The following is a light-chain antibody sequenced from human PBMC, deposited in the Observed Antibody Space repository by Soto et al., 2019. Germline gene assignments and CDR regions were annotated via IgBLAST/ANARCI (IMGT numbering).Light chain of an antibody. V-gene: IGKV3-20*01. CDR1: QAVSSIL. CDR2: GAS. CDR3: QQNGTSPI. J-gene: IGKJ4*01. Sequence: EVVLTQSPGTLSLSPGERATLSCRASQAVSSILLAWYQQKPGQAPRLLIYGASSRATGIPDRFSGSGSGTDFTLTVSRLEAEDFAVYYCQQNGTSPIFGGGTKVEIK.